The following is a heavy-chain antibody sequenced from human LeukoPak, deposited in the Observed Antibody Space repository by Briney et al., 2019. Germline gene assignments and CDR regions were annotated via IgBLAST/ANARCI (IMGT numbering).Heavy chain of an antibody. CDR3: ARRGDYAGGLGHYGMDV. V-gene: IGHV3-48*01. J-gene: IGHJ6*02. Sequence: GGSLRLSCAASGFTFSSYSMSWVRQAPGKGLEWVSYISSSSSTIYYADSVKGRFTISRDNAKNPLYLQMNSLRAEDTAVYYCARRGDYAGGLGHYGMDVWGQGTTVTVSS. CDR2: ISSSSSTI. D-gene: IGHD4-17*01. CDR1: GFTFSSYS.